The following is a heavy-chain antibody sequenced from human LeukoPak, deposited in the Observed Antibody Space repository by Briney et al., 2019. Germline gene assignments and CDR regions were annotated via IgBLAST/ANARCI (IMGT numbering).Heavy chain of an antibody. D-gene: IGHD6-13*01. Sequence: ASVKVSCKASGYTFPGYYMHWVRQAPGQGLEWMGWINPNSGGTNYAQKFQGWVTMTRDTSISTAYMELSRLRSDDTAVYYCARGPGIAAAGTSTSGDLWGRGTLVTVSS. V-gene: IGHV1-2*04. CDR2: INPNSGGT. J-gene: IGHJ2*01. CDR1: GYTFPGYY. CDR3: ARGPGIAAAGTSTSGDL.